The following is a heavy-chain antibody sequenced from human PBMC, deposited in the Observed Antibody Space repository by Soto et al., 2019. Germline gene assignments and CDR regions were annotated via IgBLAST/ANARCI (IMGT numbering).Heavy chain of an antibody. V-gene: IGHV3-48*01. CDR3: ATSVGGDKVGYYYYYMDV. CDR2: ISSSSSTI. J-gene: IGHJ6*03. D-gene: IGHD2-21*02. Sequence: EVQLVESGGGLVQPGGSLRLSCAASGFTFSSYSMNWVRQAPGKGLEWVSYISSSSSTIYYADSVKGRFTISRDNAKNSLYLPMNSLRAEDTAVYYCATSVGGDKVGYYYYYMDVWGKGTPVTVSS. CDR1: GFTFSSYS.